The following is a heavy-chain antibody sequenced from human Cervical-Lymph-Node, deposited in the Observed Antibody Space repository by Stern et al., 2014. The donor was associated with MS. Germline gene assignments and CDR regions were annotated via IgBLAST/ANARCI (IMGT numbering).Heavy chain of an antibody. CDR1: GGPFSSYA. CDR2: IIPIFGTA. Sequence: QVQLVQSGAEVKKPGSSVKVSCKASGGPFSSYAISWVRQAPGQGLEWMGGIIPIFGTANYAQKFQGRVTITADESTSTAYMELSSLRSEDTAVYYCARSIAALGYYGMDVWGQGTTVTVSS. V-gene: IGHV1-69*01. CDR3: ARSIAALGYYGMDV. J-gene: IGHJ6*02. D-gene: IGHD6-6*01.